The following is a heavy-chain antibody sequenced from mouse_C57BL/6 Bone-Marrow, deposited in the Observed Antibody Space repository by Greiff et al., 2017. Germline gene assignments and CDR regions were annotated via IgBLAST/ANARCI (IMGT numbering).Heavy chain of an antibody. J-gene: IGHJ1*03. Sequence: QVQLQQPGAELVMPGASVKLSCKASGYTFTSYWMHWVKQRPGQGLEWIGEIDPSDSYTNDNHKFKGKSTLTVDKSSSKAYMQLSSLTSEDYAVYYCARSPDYYGSPSYWYFDVWGTGTTVTVSS. D-gene: IGHD1-1*01. V-gene: IGHV1-69*01. CDR1: GYTFTSYW. CDR3: ARSPDYYGSPSYWYFDV. CDR2: IDPSDSYT.